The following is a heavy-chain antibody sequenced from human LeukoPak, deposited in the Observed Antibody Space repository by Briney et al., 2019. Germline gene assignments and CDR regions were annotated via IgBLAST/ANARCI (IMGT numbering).Heavy chain of an antibody. CDR1: GFTFSDSY. V-gene: IGHV3-11*04. CDR3: ARGWWNYVS. J-gene: IGHJ4*02. CDR2: ISGSGTIM. D-gene: IGHD1-7*01. Sequence: PGGSLGLSCAASGFTFSDSYMTWIRQAPGKGLEWVSYISGSGTIMYYADSVKGRFTISRDNAKNSLFLQMNSLRAEDTAVYYCARGWWNYVSWGQGTLVTVSS.